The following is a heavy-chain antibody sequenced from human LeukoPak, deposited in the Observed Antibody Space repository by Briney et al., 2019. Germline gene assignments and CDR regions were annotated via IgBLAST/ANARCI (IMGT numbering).Heavy chain of an antibody. Sequence: PSETLSLTCGVYGGSFSGYYWSWIRQPPGKGLEWIGEINHSGSTNYNPSLKSRVTMSVDTSKNQFSLKLTSVTAADTAVYFCARICYPPTTASYVMDVWGQGTTVTVSS. J-gene: IGHJ6*02. CDR2: INHSGST. V-gene: IGHV4-34*01. CDR1: GGSFSGYY. CDR3: ARICYPPTTASYVMDV. D-gene: IGHD2-15*01.